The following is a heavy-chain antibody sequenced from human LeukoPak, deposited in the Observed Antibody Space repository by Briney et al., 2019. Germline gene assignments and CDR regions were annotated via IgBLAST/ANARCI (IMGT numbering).Heavy chain of an antibody. CDR3: ARVAAETVAGFDY. D-gene: IGHD6-19*01. J-gene: IGHJ4*02. CDR1: GGSISTYS. CDR2: IYTSGSA. Sequence: SETLSLTCTVSGGSISTYSWSWIRQPAGRELEWIGRIYTSGSAKYNSSLKSRVSMSLDTSKNQFSLKMSSVTAADTAVYYCARVAAETVAGFDYWGQGTLVTVST. V-gene: IGHV4-4*07.